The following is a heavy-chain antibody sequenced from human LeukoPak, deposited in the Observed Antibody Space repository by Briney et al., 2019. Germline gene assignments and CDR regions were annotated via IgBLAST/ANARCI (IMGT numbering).Heavy chain of an antibody. CDR3: ARDLGTTETGDDY. CDR2: IRGKASGGTT. Sequence: PGGSLRLSCAASGFSFSSYAMSWVRQAPGKGLEWVGVIRGKASGGTTDYAASVKGRFTISRDDSKSIAYLQMSSLKIEDTAVYFCARDLGTTETGDDYWGQGTLVTVSS. D-gene: IGHD4-17*01. V-gene: IGHV3-49*04. CDR1: GFSFSSYA. J-gene: IGHJ4*02.